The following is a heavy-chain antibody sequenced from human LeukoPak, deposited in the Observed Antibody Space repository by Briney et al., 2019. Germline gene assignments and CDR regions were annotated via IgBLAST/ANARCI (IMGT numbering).Heavy chain of an antibody. CDR2: ISSSSNYI. Sequence: GGSLRLSCAASGFTFSDYIMNWVRQAPGKGLEWVSYISSSSNYIYYADSVKGRFTISRDNAKNSLYLQMNSLRAEDTAVYYCARGLVTYYDSGVYSRRSITWFDPWGLGTLVTVSS. D-gene: IGHD3-22*01. V-gene: IGHV3-21*01. CDR3: ARGLVTYYDSGVYSRRSITWFDP. CDR1: GFTFSDYI. J-gene: IGHJ5*02.